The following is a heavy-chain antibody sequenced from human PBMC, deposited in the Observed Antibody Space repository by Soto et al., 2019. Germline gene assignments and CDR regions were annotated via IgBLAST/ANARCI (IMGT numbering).Heavy chain of an antibody. Sequence: GGSLRLSCAASGFTLDDYTMHWVRQVPGKGLEWVSLISWDGGSTSYADSVKGRFTISRDNSKSSLYLQMNSLRTEDTALYYCAKARGAYYYYGMDVWGQGTTVTVSS. CDR2: ISWDGGST. CDR1: GFTLDDYT. V-gene: IGHV3-43*01. CDR3: AKARGAYYYYGMDV. J-gene: IGHJ6*02.